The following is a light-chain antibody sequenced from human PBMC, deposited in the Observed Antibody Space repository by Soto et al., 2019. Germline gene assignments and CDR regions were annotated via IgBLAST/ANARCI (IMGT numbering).Light chain of an antibody. V-gene: IGKV3-20*01. CDR3: QHYGASPQT. J-gene: IGKJ1*01. CDR2: GAS. Sequence: EIVVSLSPAAVAVSTGERATLSCRASQSVSSNLAWYQQKPGQAPRLLIYGASRRATDIPERFSGSGSGADFTLTISRLEPEDFAVYYCQHYGASPQTFGQGTKVDI. CDR1: QSVSSN.